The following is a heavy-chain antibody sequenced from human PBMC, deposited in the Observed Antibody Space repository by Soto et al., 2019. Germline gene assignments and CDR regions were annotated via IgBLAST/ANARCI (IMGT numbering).Heavy chain of an antibody. Sequence: QVQLQQWGAGLLKPSETLSLTCAVYGGSFSGYYWSWIRQPPGKGLEWIGEINHSGSTNYNPSLKSRVTISVETSKNQFSLKLSSVTAADTAVYYCARGFRGGPKWELTGRPLDYWGQGTLVTVSS. CDR3: ARGFRGGPKWELTGRPLDY. D-gene: IGHD1-26*01. V-gene: IGHV4-34*01. CDR2: INHSGST. J-gene: IGHJ4*02. CDR1: GGSFSGYY.